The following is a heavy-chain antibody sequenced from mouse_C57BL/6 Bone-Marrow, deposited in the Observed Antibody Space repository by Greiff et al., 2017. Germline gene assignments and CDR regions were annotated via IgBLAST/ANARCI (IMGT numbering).Heavy chain of an antibody. Sequence: VQLQQSGPELVKPGASVKISCKASGYSFTGYYMNWVKQSPEKSLEWIGEINPSTGGTTYNQKFKAKATLTVDQSSSTAYMQLKSLTSEDSAVYYGARTPIATAPYAMGYWGQGSAVTVSS. CDR1: GYSFTGYY. D-gene: IGHD1-2*01. CDR2: INPSTGGT. J-gene: IGHJ4*01. CDR3: ARTPIATAPYAMGY. V-gene: IGHV1-42*01.